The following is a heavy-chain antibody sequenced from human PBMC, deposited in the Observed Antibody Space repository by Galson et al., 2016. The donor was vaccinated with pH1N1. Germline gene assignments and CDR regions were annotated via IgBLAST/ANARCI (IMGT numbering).Heavy chain of an antibody. V-gene: IGHV1-69*13. CDR3: ARSACINGICHKDYYGMDV. CDR2: IIPLYGTT. Sequence: SVKVFCKAPGDTFSKFGISWVRQAPGQGLEWMGRIIPLYGTTNYAPKFQGRVTITADESTSTAYIEMSSLRSEDTAVYYCARSACINGICHKDYYGMDVWGQGTSVTVSS. CDR1: GDTFSKFG. J-gene: IGHJ6*02. D-gene: IGHD2-8*01.